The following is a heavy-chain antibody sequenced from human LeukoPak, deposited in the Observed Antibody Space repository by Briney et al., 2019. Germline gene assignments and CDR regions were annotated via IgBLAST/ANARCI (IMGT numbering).Heavy chain of an antibody. J-gene: IGHJ3*02. Sequence: GGSLRLSCAASGFTFSSYAMSWVRQAPGKGLKWVSAISGSGGSTYYADSVKGRFTISRDNSKNTLYLQMNSLRAEDTAVYYCANTPYYYDSSRAFDIWGQGTMVTVSS. V-gene: IGHV3-23*01. D-gene: IGHD3-22*01. CDR3: ANTPYYYDSSRAFDI. CDR1: GFTFSSYA. CDR2: ISGSGGST.